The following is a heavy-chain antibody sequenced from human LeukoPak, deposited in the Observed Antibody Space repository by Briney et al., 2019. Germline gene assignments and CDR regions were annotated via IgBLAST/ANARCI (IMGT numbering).Heavy chain of an antibody. CDR3: ARYGSGGQYYYYYMDV. J-gene: IGHJ6*03. Sequence: GGSLRLSCAASGFTFSSYSMNWVRQAPGKWLEWVSSISSSSSYIYYADSVKGRFTISRDNAKNSLFLQMNSLRAEDTAVYYCARYGSGGQYYYYYMDVWGKGTTVTVSS. CDR2: ISSSSSYI. CDR1: GFTFSSYS. V-gene: IGHV3-21*01. D-gene: IGHD3-10*01.